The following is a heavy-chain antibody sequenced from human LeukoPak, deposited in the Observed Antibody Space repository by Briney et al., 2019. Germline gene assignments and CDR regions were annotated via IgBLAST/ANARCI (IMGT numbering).Heavy chain of an antibody. CDR3: ARGGQWPRWSYYFDY. J-gene: IGHJ4*02. Sequence: ASQTLSLTCAVSGGSISSGGYSWSWIRQPPGKGLEWIGYIYHSGSTYYNPSLKSRVTISVDRSKNQFSLKLSSVTAADTAVYYCARGGQWPRWSYYFDYWGQGTLVTVSS. CDR1: GGSISSGGYS. V-gene: IGHV4-30-2*01. D-gene: IGHD6-19*01. CDR2: IYHSGST.